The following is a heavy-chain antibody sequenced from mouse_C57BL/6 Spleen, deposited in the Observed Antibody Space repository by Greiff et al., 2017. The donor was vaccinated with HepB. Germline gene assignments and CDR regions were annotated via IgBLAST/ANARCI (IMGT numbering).Heavy chain of an antibody. CDR1: GFSLTSYG. D-gene: IGHD1-1*01. CDR3: ARNGITTVVATSPYYYAMDY. Sequence: QVQLKQSGPGLVQPSQSLSITCTVSGFSLTSYGVHWVRQSPGKGLEWLGVIWSGGSTDYNAAFISRLSISKDNSKSQVFVKMNSLQADDTAIYYCARNGITTVVATSPYYYAMDYWGQGTSVTVSS. CDR2: IWSGGST. V-gene: IGHV2-2*01. J-gene: IGHJ4*01.